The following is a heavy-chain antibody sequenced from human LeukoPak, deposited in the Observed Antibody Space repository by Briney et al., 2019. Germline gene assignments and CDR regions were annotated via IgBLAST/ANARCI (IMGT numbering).Heavy chain of an antibody. J-gene: IGHJ4*02. CDR3: AKTQRYYYDSSGYYQVNYFDY. CDR1: GFTFSSYG. V-gene: IGHV3-23*01. CDR2: IRGSGDST. D-gene: IGHD3-22*01. Sequence: GGSLRLSCAASGFTFSSYGMSWVRQAPGKGLEWVSAIRGSGDSTYYADSVKGRFTISRDNSKNTLYLQMNSLRAEDTAVYYCAKTQRYYYDSSGYYQVNYFDYWGQGTLVTVSS.